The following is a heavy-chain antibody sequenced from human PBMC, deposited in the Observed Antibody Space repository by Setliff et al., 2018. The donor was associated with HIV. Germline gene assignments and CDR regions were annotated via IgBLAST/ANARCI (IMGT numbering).Heavy chain of an antibody. CDR2: INSDGSST. D-gene: IGHD4-17*01. V-gene: IGHV3-74*01. J-gene: IGHJ6*02. Sequence: GESLKISCAASGFTFSSYWMHWVRQAPGKGLVWVSRINSDGSSTSYAESVKGRFTISRDNAKNTLYLQMNSLRAEDTAAYYCARDRGYDYGDLYYYYYGLDVWGQGTTVTVSS. CDR1: GFTFSSYW. CDR3: ARDRGYDYGDLYYYYYGLDV.